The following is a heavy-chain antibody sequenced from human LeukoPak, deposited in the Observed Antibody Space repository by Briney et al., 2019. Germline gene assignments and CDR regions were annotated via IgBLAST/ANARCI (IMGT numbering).Heavy chain of an antibody. D-gene: IGHD6-13*01. CDR2: IYYTGTV. CDR1: GGSVTSTNW. V-gene: IGHV4-4*02. Sequence: PSGTLSLTCDVSGGSVTSTNWWSWVRQSPGKGLEWIGEIYYTGTVNYNASLESRVTMSVDKSKNQFSLKLSSVTAADTAVYYCARVGPHSSSWYQAFDMWGQGTMVTVSS. CDR3: ARVGPHSSSWYQAFDM. J-gene: IGHJ3*02.